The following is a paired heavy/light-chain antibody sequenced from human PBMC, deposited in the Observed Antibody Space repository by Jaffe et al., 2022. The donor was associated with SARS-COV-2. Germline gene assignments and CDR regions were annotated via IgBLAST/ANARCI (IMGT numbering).Light chain of an antibody. Sequence: AIQMTQSPSSLSASVGDRVTITCRASQGIRNDLGWYQHKPGKAPKLLIYAASSLESGVPSRFSGSGSGTDFTLTISSLQPEDFATYYCLQDDNYPLTFGGGTKVEIK. V-gene: IGKV1-6*01. CDR2: AAS. CDR3: LQDDNYPLT. CDR1: QGIRND. J-gene: IGKJ4*01.
Heavy chain of an antibody. Sequence: EVQLVESGGGLVQPGGSLRLSCAASGFTFSDHFMDWVRQAPGKGLEWVGRARNKPKRYTTEYAASVKGRFTISRDDSKNSLYLQMNSLKTEDTAVYYCARITSYYDGSDAFDIWGQGTMVTVSS. CDR2: ARNKPKRYTT. CDR3: ARITSYYDGSDAFDI. V-gene: IGHV3-72*01. CDR1: GFTFSDHF. J-gene: IGHJ3*02. D-gene: IGHD3-22*01.